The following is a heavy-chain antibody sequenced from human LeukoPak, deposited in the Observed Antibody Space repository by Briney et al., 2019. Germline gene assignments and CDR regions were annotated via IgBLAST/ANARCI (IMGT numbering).Heavy chain of an antibody. CDR3: ARDTALSRVITTTTTYHYFYYIDV. V-gene: IGHV1-69*05. CDR2: IIPVFQTP. CDR1: GGTFSSYA. D-gene: IGHD3-22*01. Sequence: SVKVSCKASGGTFSSYAITWVRQAPGQGLEWIGGIIPVFQTPNYAQNFRGRVTITTDESTRTAYMELSSLRSEDTAIYYCARDTALSRVITTTTTYHYFYYIDVWGKGTTVTISS. J-gene: IGHJ6*03.